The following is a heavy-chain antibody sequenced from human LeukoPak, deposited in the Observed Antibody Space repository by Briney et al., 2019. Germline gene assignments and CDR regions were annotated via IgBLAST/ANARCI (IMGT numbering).Heavy chain of an antibody. CDR1: GDSISSGSYY. J-gene: IGHJ4*02. V-gene: IGHV4-61*02. CDR3: ARYYSNLEYYLDY. Sequence: SETLSLTCTVSGDSISSGSYYWSWIRQPAGKGLEWIGRIYTSGSTNYNPSLKSRVIMSLDTSKNQFSLKLSSVTATDTAIYYCARYYSNLEYYLDYWGQGILVTVSS. D-gene: IGHD4-11*01. CDR2: IYTSGST.